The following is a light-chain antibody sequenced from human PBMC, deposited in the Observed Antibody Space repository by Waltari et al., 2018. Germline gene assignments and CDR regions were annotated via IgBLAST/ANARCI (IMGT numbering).Light chain of an antibody. CDR2: DDA. V-gene: IGLV1-51*01. CDR3: ETWDSRLSAAV. CDR1: TANIGTHH. J-gene: IGLJ3*02. Sequence: QSVLTQPPSVSAAPGQKVTSSCSGSTANIGTHHISWYQQLPGTAPKLRMYDDANRPSGLPERFPGSKSGAPGTLDISGLQTGDESDYYCETWDSRLSAAVFGGGTRVTVL.